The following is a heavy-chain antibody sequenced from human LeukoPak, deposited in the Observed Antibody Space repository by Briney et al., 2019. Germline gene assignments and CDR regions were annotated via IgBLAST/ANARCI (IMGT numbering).Heavy chain of an antibody. Sequence: PGGSLRLSCAASGFTFDDYAMHWVRQAPGKGLEWVSGISWNSGNIGYADSVKGRFTISRDNPKNSLYLQMNSLRADDMALYYCAKSLPASSGYYYFDYWGQGTLVTVPS. CDR2: ISWNSGNI. J-gene: IGHJ4*02. CDR1: GFTFDDYA. V-gene: IGHV3-9*03. CDR3: AKSLPASSGYYYFDY. D-gene: IGHD3-22*01.